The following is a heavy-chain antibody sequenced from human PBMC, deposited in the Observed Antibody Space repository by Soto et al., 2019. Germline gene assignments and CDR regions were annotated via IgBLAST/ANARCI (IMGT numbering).Heavy chain of an antibody. D-gene: IGHD5-12*01. V-gene: IGHV6-1*01. Sequence: SQTLSLTCAISGDXXXSNTASWNWIRQSPSRGLEWLGRTYFRSKWYNDYAVSVKSRIIINPDTSNNQFSLQLNSVTPEDTAVYFCAKGDNLGPKTGYAFDPWGQGIMVTVSS. J-gene: IGHJ5*02. CDR2: TYFRSKWYN. CDR3: AKGDNLGPKTGYAFDP. CDR1: GDXXXSNTAS.